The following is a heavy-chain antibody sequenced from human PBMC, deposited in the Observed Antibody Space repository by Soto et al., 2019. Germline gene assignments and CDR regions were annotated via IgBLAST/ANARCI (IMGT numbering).Heavy chain of an antibody. D-gene: IGHD7-27*01. Sequence: SETLSLTCTVSGGSISSGGYYWSWIRQHPGKGLEWIGYIYYSGSTYYNPSLKSRVTISVDTSKNQFSLKLSSVTAADTAVYYCARPNSPATGGMDVWGQGTTVTVSS. V-gene: IGHV4-31*03. CDR2: IYYSGST. CDR1: GGSISSGGYY. J-gene: IGHJ6*02. CDR3: ARPNSPATGGMDV.